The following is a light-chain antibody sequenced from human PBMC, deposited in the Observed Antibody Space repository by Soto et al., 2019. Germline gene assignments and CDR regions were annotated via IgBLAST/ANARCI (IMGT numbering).Light chain of an antibody. CDR1: QSISSW. CDR2: KAS. CDR3: LQDYNYPFT. V-gene: IGKV1-5*03. J-gene: IGKJ2*01. Sequence: DIQMTQSPSTLSASLGYRVTITCVASQSISSWLAWYQQKPGKAPKLRIYKASSLETGVASRFSGSGSATDFTLTISSLQPEDSAAYYCLQDYNYPFTFGQGTKVDIK.